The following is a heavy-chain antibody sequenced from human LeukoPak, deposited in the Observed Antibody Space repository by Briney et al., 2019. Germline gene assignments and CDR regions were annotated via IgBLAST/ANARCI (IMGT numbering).Heavy chain of an antibody. Sequence: ALVKVSCKASGYTFTGYYMHWVRQAPGQGLEWMGWINPNSGGTNYAQKFQGRVTMTRDTSISTAYLELSSLRSDDTAVYYCTRETSSRYFDYWGQGTLVTVSS. CDR2: INPNSGGT. J-gene: IGHJ4*02. CDR1: GYTFTGYY. CDR3: TRETSSRYFDY. V-gene: IGHV1-2*02.